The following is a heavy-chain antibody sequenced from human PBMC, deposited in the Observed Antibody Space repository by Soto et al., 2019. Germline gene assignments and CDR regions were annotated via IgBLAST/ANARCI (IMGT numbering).Heavy chain of an antibody. D-gene: IGHD3-10*01. J-gene: IGHJ6*02. CDR3: ARNGESITMVRGVIRAYYYYYGLDV. Sequence: GGSLRLSCEFSGFSFRTNSMRWVGQVPGLGLHWISYISSGSRTTYYADSVKGRFIISRGNAKNSLYLQMNSLRADDTAVYYCARNGESITMVRGVIRAYYYYYGLDVWGQGT. V-gene: IGHV3-48*04. CDR2: ISSGSRTT. CDR1: GFSFRTNS.